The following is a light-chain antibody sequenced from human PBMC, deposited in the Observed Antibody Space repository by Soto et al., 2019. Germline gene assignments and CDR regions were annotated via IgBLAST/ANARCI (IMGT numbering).Light chain of an antibody. J-gene: IGKJ1*01. CDR3: QQRYNWPPT. CDR1: QSVASRN. CDR2: DAS. V-gene: IGKV3-11*01. Sequence: EIVLTQSPGTLSLSPGERATLSCRASQSVASRNLAWYQQKPGQAPRLLIYDASHRATGIPARFSGSGSGTDFTLPINSLEPDDFALYYCQQRYNWPPTFGQVTKVDIK.